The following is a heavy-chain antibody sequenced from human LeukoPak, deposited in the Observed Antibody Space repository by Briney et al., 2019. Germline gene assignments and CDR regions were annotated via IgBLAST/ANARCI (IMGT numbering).Heavy chain of an antibody. J-gene: IGHJ6*02. D-gene: IGHD3-3*01. CDR3: AKGDSYYDFCLDV. V-gene: IGHV3-23*01. Sequence: GGSLRLSCAASGFTFRSFAMTWVRLAPGKGLEWVSSVSGSGAKTYYADSVKGRFTISRDNSKNMLYLQMNGLRAEDTAVYYCAKGDSYYDFCLDVWGQGTTVTDSS. CDR2: VSGSGAKT. CDR1: GFTFRSFA.